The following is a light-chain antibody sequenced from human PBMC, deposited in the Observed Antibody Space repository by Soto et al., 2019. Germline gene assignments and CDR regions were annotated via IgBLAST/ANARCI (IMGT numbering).Light chain of an antibody. CDR3: QNYNSAPWT. CDR1: QRITDY. CDR2: AAS. Sequence: DIQMTQSPSSLSASVGDRVTITCRASQRITDYLAWYQQKPGQVPNLLISAASTLQSGVPSRFSGSGSGTDFTLTITGLQPEDVATYYCQNYNSAPWTFGQGTKVDIK. V-gene: IGKV1-27*01. J-gene: IGKJ1*01.